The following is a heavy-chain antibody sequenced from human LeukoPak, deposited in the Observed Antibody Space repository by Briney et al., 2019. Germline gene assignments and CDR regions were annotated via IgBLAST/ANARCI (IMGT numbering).Heavy chain of an antibody. J-gene: IGHJ4*02. CDR2: ISGSGVNT. Sequence: HGGSLRLSCAAPGITFSGYAMTWVRQAPGKGLEWVSAISGSGVNTYYADSVKGRFTISRDNSKSTVYLQMNSLRAEDTAVFYCARSRYSNSWLFDYWGQGNLVAVSS. V-gene: IGHV3-23*01. D-gene: IGHD6-13*01. CDR3: ARSRYSNSWLFDY. CDR1: GITFSGYA.